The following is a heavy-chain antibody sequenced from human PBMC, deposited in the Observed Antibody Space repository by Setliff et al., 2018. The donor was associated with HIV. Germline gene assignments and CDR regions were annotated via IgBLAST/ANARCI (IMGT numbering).Heavy chain of an antibody. Sequence: SETLSLTCTVSGYSISSGYFWTWIRQPAGKGLEWIGRIYTSGSTNYNPSLKSRVTISVDTSKNQFSLRLNSVTAADTAVYYCASDISPDDGYNRLHYFDYWGQGTLVTVSS. J-gene: IGHJ4*02. CDR2: IYTSGST. CDR1: GYSISSGYF. V-gene: IGHV4-61*02. D-gene: IGHD5-12*01. CDR3: ASDISPDDGYNRLHYFDY.